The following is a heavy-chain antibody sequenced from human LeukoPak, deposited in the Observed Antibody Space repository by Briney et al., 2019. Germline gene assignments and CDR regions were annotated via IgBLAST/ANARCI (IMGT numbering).Heavy chain of an antibody. Sequence: GGSLRLSCAASGFTFSSYAMSWVRQAPGKGLEWVSAISGSGGSTYYADSVKGRFTISRDNSKNTLYLQMNSLRVEDTAVYYCAKDYYGGNPRPPDAFDIWGQGTMVTVSS. V-gene: IGHV3-23*01. CDR2: ISGSGGST. J-gene: IGHJ3*02. D-gene: IGHD4-23*01. CDR3: AKDYYGGNPRPPDAFDI. CDR1: GFTFSSYA.